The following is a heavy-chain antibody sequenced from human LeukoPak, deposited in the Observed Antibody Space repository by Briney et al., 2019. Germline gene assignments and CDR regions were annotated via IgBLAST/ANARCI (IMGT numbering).Heavy chain of an antibody. J-gene: IGHJ4*02. D-gene: IGHD3-22*01. CDR1: GFTFSSYA. CDR2: ISGSGGST. Sequence: GGSLRLSCAASGFTFSSYAMSWVRQAPGKGLEWVSAISGSGGSTYYADSVKGRFTISRDNSKNTLYLQMNSLRAEDTAVYYCAKDAPSYYDSSGYYGWDYWGQGTLVTVSS. CDR3: AKDAPSYYDSSGYYGWDY. V-gene: IGHV3-23*01.